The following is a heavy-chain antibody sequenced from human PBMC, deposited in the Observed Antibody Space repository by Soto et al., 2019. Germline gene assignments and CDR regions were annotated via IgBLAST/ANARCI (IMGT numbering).Heavy chain of an antibody. CDR3: ARRITVFVPFDS. CDR2: IYYTGST. J-gene: IGHJ4*02. Sequence: SETLSLTCTVSGGSISSYYWSWIRQSPGRGLESFGYIYYTGSTNYNPSLKSRVTMSVDTSKNQFSLKLSSLTAADTAVYYCARRITVFVPFDSWGQGTLVTVSS. CDR1: GGSISSYY. V-gene: IGHV4-59*08. D-gene: IGHD3-3*01.